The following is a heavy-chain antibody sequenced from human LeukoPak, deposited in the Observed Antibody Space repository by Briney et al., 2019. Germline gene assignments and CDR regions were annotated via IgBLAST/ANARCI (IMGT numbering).Heavy chain of an antibody. V-gene: IGHV3-20*04. J-gene: IGHJ4*02. CDR3: AREGDSSGYYYVYYFDY. D-gene: IGHD3-22*01. CDR2: INWNGGST. Sequence: GGSLRLSCAASGFTFDDYGMSWVRQAPGKGLEWVSGINWNGGSTGYADSVKGRFTTSRDNAKNSLYLQMNSLRAEDTALYYCAREGDSSGYYYVYYFDYWGQGTLVTVSS. CDR1: GFTFDDYG.